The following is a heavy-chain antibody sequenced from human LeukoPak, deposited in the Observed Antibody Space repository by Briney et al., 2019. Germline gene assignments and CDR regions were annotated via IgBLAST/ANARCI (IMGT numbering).Heavy chain of an antibody. CDR3: ARLSYDSSGYYYLGGFDY. D-gene: IGHD3-22*01. J-gene: IGHJ4*02. Sequence: ASVKVSCKASGYTFTGYYMHWVRQAPGQGLEWMGWINPNSGGTNYAQKFQGRVTMTRDTSIGTAYMELSRLRSDDTAVYYCARLSYDSSGYYYLGGFDYWGQGTLVTVSS. V-gene: IGHV1-2*02. CDR1: GYTFTGYY. CDR2: INPNSGGT.